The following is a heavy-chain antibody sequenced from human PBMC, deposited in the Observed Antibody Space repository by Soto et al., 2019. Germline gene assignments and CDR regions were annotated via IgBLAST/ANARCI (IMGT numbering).Heavy chain of an antibody. CDR1: GFTFSSYS. D-gene: IGHD5-12*01. CDR3: ARDLIVATYVEYFQH. V-gene: IGHV3-21*01. Sequence: GGSLRLSCAASGFTFSSYSMNWVRQAPGKGLEWVSSISSSSSYIYYADSVKGRFTISRDNAKNSLYLQMNSLRAEDTAVYYCARDLIVATYVEYFQHWGQGTLVTVSS. J-gene: IGHJ1*01. CDR2: ISSSSSYI.